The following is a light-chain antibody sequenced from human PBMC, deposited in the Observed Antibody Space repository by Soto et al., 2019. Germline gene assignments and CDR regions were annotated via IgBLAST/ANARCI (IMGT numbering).Light chain of an antibody. CDR2: EVS. J-gene: IGLJ1*01. Sequence: QSALTQPASVSGSPGQSITISCTGSASDIGAYNYVSWYQQHPGKVPKLMIYEVSNRPSGVSNRFSGSKSGNTASLTISGLQAEDEAEYYCSSYTVTTAQVFGSGTKVTVL. V-gene: IGLV2-14*01. CDR3: SSYTVTTAQV. CDR1: ASDIGAYNY.